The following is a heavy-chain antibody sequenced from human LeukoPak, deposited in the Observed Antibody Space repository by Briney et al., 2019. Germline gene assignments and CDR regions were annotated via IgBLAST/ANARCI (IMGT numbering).Heavy chain of an antibody. CDR1: GGSFSGYY. V-gene: IGHV4-34*01. D-gene: IGHD6-19*01. CDR3: ARGRSSGWYHY. Sequence: PSETLSLTCAVYGGSFSGYYWSWIRQPPGKGLEWIGEINHSGSTNYNPSLKSRVTISVDTSKNQFSLKLSSVTAADTAVYYCARGRSSGWYHYWGQGTLVTVSS. CDR2: INHSGST. J-gene: IGHJ4*02.